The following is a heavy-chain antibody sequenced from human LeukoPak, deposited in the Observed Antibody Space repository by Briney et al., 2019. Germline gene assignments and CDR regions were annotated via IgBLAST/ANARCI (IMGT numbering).Heavy chain of an antibody. CDR3: ARDVVRGVYFDY. CDR1: GFTFSSYW. D-gene: IGHD3-10*01. Sequence: GGSLRLSCAASGFTFSSYWMSWVRQAPGKGLEWVSVIYSGGSTYYADSVKGRFTISRDNSKNTLYLQMNSLRAEDTAVYYCARDVVRGVYFDYWGQGTLVTVSS. J-gene: IGHJ4*02. V-gene: IGHV3-53*01. CDR2: IYSGGST.